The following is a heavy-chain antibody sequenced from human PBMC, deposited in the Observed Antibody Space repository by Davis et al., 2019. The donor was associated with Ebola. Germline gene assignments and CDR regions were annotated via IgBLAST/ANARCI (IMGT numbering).Heavy chain of an antibody. CDR3: ARGNIVVVPAAINKRGFPFDP. D-gene: IGHD2-2*01. CDR2: ISAYNGNT. Sequence: SVTVPRKASGYTFTSYGISWVRQAPGQGLEWMGWISAYNGNTNYAQKLQGRVTMTTDTSTSTAYMELRSLRSDDTAVYYCARGNIVVVPAAINKRGFPFDPWGQGTLVTVSS. J-gene: IGHJ5*02. V-gene: IGHV1-18*01. CDR1: GYTFTSYG.